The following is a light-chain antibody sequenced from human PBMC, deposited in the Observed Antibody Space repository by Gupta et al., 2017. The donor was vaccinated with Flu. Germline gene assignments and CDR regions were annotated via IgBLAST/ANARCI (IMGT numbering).Light chain of an antibody. V-gene: IGLV3-1*01. Sequence: TCSGDKLGDKYACWYQQKPGQSPVLVIYQDSKRPSGIPERFSGSNSGNTATLTISGTQAMDEADYYCQAWDSSTAFWVFGGGTKLTVL. CDR2: QDS. CDR1: KLGDKY. J-gene: IGLJ3*02. CDR3: QAWDSSTAFWV.